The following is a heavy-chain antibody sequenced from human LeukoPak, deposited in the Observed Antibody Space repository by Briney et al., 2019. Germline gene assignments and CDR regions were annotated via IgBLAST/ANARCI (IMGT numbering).Heavy chain of an antibody. V-gene: IGHV3-30*02. Sequence: PGGSLRLSCAASGFTFSSYGMHWVRQAPGKGLEWVAFIRYDGSNKYYANSVKGRFTISRDNSKNTLYLQMNSLRAEDTAVYYCAKDGGYSGYGLDYWGQGTLVTVSS. CDR3: AKDGGYSGYGLDY. CDR2: IRYDGSNK. CDR1: GFTFSSYG. J-gene: IGHJ4*02. D-gene: IGHD5-12*01.